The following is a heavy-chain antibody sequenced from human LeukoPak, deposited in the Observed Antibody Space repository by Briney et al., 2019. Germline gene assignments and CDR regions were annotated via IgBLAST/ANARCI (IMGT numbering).Heavy chain of an antibody. CDR3: ARDPYDSSGYYNS. CDR2: IYSGGST. V-gene: IGHV3-53*01. CDR1: GFTVSSNY. D-gene: IGHD3-22*01. J-gene: IGHJ4*02. Sequence: GGSLRLSCAASGFTVSSNYMSWVRQAPGKGLEWVSIIYSGGSTYYADSVKGRFTISRDNSKNTLYLQMNSLRAEDTAVYYCARDPYDSSGYYNSWGQGTLVTVSS.